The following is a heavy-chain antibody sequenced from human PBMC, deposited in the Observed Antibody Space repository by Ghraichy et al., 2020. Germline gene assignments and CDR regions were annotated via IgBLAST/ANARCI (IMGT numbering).Heavy chain of an antibody. Sequence: SETLSLTCTVSGGSISSYYWSWIRQPPGKGLEWIGYIYYSGSTNYNPSLKSRVTISVDTSKNQFSLKLSSVTAADTAVYYCARDSSSSVNNYYYYYGMDVWGQGTTVTVSS. CDR1: GGSISSYY. CDR2: IYYSGST. D-gene: IGHD6-6*01. J-gene: IGHJ6*02. CDR3: ARDSSSSVNNYYYYYGMDV. V-gene: IGHV4-59*01.